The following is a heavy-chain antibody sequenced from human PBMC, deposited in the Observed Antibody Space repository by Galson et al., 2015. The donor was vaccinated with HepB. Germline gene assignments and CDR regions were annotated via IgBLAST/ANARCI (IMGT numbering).Heavy chain of an antibody. V-gene: IGHV1-18*04. D-gene: IGHD3-16*02. CDR2: ISANSGNT. J-gene: IGHJ4*02. Sequence: SVKVSCKASGYTFTTNCISWVRQAPGQGLEWMGWISANSGNTKYAQNRQGRVILTRDTSTSTAYLELRSLRSDDTAAYYCARDRAYRFDYWGQGTLVTVSS. CDR3: ARDRAYRFDY. CDR1: GYTFTTNC.